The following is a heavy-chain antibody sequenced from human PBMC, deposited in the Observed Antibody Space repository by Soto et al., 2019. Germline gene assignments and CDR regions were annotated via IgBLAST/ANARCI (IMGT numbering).Heavy chain of an antibody. CDR2: TRNKANSYTT. CDR3: ARVVGANDFDY. Sequence: GGSLRLSCAASGFTFSDHYMDWVRQAPGKGLEWVGRTRNKANSYTTEYAASVKGRFTISRDDSKNSLYLQMNSLKTEDTAVYYCARVVGANDFDYWGQGTLVTVSS. V-gene: IGHV3-72*01. CDR1: GFTFSDHY. D-gene: IGHD1-26*01. J-gene: IGHJ4*02.